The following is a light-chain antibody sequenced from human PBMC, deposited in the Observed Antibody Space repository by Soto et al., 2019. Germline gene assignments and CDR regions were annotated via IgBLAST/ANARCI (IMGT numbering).Light chain of an antibody. Sequence: EIVLTQSPATLSLSPGERATLPCRASQSVSTSLAWYQPRPGQAPRLLIYDVSNRAAGVPARFSGSGSGTDFTLPISSLEPEDFAIYYCQERSNWPRLTFGGGTTVEIK. CDR2: DVS. CDR3: QERSNWPRLT. J-gene: IGKJ4*01. V-gene: IGKV3-11*01. CDR1: QSVSTS.